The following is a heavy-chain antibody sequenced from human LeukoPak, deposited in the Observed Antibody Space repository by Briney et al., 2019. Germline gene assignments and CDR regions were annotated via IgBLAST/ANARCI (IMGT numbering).Heavy chain of an antibody. J-gene: IGHJ4*02. D-gene: IGHD6-19*01. CDR3: ARGEWLGFDY. Sequence: PSETLSLTCTVSGGSISSYYWSWIRQPPGKGLEWIGCIYYSGSTNYNPSLKSRVTISVDTSKNQFSLKLSSVTAADTAVYYCARGEWLGFDYWGQGTLVTVSS. CDR2: IYYSGST. V-gene: IGHV4-59*01. CDR1: GGSISSYY.